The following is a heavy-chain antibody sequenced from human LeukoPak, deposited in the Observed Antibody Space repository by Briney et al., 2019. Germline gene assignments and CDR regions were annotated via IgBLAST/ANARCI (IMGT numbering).Heavy chain of an antibody. D-gene: IGHD3-10*01. CDR3: ARGGGYYTSGSYLGY. CDR2: IYHRGSA. V-gene: IGHV4-59*01. Sequence: SETLSLTCIVSGGSISTYYWSWLRQPPGKGLEWVGYIYHRGSANYNPSLKSRVAVPLDTSKNQFSLTLSSVTAADTAMYYCARGGGYYTSGSYLGYWGRGTLVTVSS. J-gene: IGHJ4*02. CDR1: GGSISTYY.